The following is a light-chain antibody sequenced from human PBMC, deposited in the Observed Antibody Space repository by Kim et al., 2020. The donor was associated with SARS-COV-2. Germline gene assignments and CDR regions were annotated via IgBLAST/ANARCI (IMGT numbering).Light chain of an antibody. CDR1: QSISTY. CDR2: AAS. V-gene: IGKV1-39*01. CDR3: QQSHSTPLLT. Sequence: DIQMTQSPSSLAASVGDRVTIACRASQSISTYLNWYQQKPGKAPKLLIYAASSLQSGVPSRFSGSGSGTDFILTISSLQPEDFASYYCQQSHSTPLLTFGGGTKLEI. J-gene: IGKJ4*01.